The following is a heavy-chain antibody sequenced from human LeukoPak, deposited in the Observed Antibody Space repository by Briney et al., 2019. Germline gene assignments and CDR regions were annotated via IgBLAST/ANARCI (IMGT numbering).Heavy chain of an antibody. D-gene: IGHD3-16*01. V-gene: IGHV3-23*01. CDR2: ISGSGGNT. J-gene: IGHJ4*02. CDR3: ARESTAVGEYYFDY. CDR1: GFTFSSYG. Sequence: PGGSLRLSCAASGFTFSSYGMSWVRQAPGKGLEWVSAISGSGGNTYYADSVKGRFTISRDNAKNTLYLQMNSLRAEDLAVYYCARESTAVGEYYFDYWGQGTLVTVSS.